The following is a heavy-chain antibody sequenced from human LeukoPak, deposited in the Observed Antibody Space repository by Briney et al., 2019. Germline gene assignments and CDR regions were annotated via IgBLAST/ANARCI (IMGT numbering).Heavy chain of an antibody. CDR3: ARDHSYGSGPYQYYDMDV. Sequence: PGGSLRLSCAASGFTFSSYWMHWVRQAPGKGLQWVTVVSHDGSNKYYADSVKGRFTISRDNSKNAVYLQMNSLRAEDTAMYYCARDHSYGSGPYQYYDMDVWGQGTTVTVSS. CDR1: GFTFSSYW. J-gene: IGHJ6*02. V-gene: IGHV3-30-3*01. CDR2: VSHDGSNK. D-gene: IGHD3-10*01.